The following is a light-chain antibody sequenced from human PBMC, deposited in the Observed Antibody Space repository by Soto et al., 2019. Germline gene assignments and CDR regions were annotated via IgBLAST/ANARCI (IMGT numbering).Light chain of an antibody. CDR1: SSNIGRNT. V-gene: IGLV1-44*01. J-gene: IGLJ3*02. CDR3: ATWDDSLNGGV. CDR2: NNN. Sequence: QSVLTQPSSASGTPGQRVTLSCSGSSSNIGRNTVNWYQHLPRMAPKLLIYNNNQRPSGVPDRFSGSKSGTSASLAISGLQSDDEADYYCATWDDSLNGGVFGGGTKLTVL.